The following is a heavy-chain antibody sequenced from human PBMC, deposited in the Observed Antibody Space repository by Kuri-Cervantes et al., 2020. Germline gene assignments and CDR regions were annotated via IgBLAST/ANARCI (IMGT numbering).Heavy chain of an antibody. Sequence: SETLSLTCTVSGDSVSGDGYYWSWIRQPPGKGLEWIGYIYYSGSTNYNPSLKSRVTISVDTSKNQFSLKLSSVTAADTAVYYCARGGGGYSYGLYYYYYYYMDVWGKGTTVPSP. V-gene: IGHV4-61*08. CDR2: IYYSGST. D-gene: IGHD5-18*01. CDR1: GDSVSGDGYY. CDR3: ARGGGGYSYGLYYYYYYYMDV. J-gene: IGHJ6*03.